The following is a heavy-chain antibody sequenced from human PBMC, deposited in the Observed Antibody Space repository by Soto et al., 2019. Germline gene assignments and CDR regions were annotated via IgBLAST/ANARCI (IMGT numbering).Heavy chain of an antibody. J-gene: IGHJ6*03. V-gene: IGHV4-34*01. D-gene: IGHD3-10*01. CDR1: GGSFSGYY. Sequence: PSETLSLTCAVYGGSFSGYYWSWIRQPPGKGLEWIGEINHSGSTNYNPSLKSRVTISVDTSKNQFSLKLSSVTAADTAVYYCARGHVVYGSGSSKDYYYYMDVWGKGTTVTVSS. CDR2: INHSGST. CDR3: ARGHVVYGSGSSKDYYYYMDV.